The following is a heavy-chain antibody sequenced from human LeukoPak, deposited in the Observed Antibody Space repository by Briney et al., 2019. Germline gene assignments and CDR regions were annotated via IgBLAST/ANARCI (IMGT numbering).Heavy chain of an antibody. Sequence: SETLSLTCTVSGGSISSSSYYWGWIRQPPGKGLEWIGSIYYSGSTNYNPSLKSRVTISVDTSKNQFSLKLSSVTAADTAVYYCARGRGHFDYWGQGTLVTVSS. CDR3: ARGRGHFDY. CDR2: IYYSGST. V-gene: IGHV4-39*07. J-gene: IGHJ4*02. CDR1: GGSISSSSYY. D-gene: IGHD3-10*01.